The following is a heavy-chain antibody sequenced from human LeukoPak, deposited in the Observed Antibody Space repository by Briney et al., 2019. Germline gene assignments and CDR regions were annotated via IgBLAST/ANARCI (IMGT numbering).Heavy chain of an antibody. D-gene: IGHD6-6*01. J-gene: IGHJ3*02. V-gene: IGHV4-39*02. CDR1: GGSFSSGAYY. CDR2: MHYSGIT. Sequence: PSETLSLTCTVSGGSFSSGAYYWGWIRQPPGKGLGWIGSMHYSGITYYNSSLKSRVTISVDTSKNHFSLKLSSVAAADTAVYYCARPYSSSSLDAFDIWGQGTMVTVSS. CDR3: ARPYSSSSLDAFDI.